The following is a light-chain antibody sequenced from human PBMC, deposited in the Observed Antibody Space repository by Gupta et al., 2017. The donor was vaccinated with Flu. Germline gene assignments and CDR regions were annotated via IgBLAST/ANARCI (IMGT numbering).Light chain of an antibody. Sequence: SYELTQPPSVSVPPGQTASITCSGDKLGDKYACWYQQKPGQSPVLVIYQDSKRPSGIPERFSGSNSGNTATLTISGTQAMDEADYYCQAWDSSSYAFGTGTKVTVL. CDR3: QAWDSSSYA. CDR1: KLGDKY. J-gene: IGLJ1*01. CDR2: QDS. V-gene: IGLV3-1*01.